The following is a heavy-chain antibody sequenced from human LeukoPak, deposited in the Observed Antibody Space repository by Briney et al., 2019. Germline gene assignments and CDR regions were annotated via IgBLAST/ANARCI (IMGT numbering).Heavy chain of an antibody. Sequence: GGSLRLSWAASGFSISDYYGSWIRLAPGRGQEWVAYISSSGSDIYSAASVRGRFSISRDNAKNSLFLQMNSLRVEDTATYYCASDIVATLGDFWGQGTLVSVPS. CDR3: ASDIVATLGDF. CDR1: GFSISDYY. J-gene: IGHJ4*02. CDR2: ISSSGSDI. D-gene: IGHD5-12*01. V-gene: IGHV3-11*01.